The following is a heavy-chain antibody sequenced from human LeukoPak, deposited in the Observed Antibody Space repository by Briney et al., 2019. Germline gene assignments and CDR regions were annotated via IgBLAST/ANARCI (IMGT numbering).Heavy chain of an antibody. CDR1: GFTFSSYG. D-gene: IGHD2-15*01. CDR2: IRYDGSNK. V-gene: IGHV3-30*02. Sequence: GGSLRLSCAASGFTFSSYGMHWVRQAPGKGLEWVAFIRYDGSNKYYADSVKGRFTISRDNSKNTLYLQMNSLRAEDTAVYYCARGRKKASIVVVVAATLYAEYFQHWGQGTLVTVSS. CDR3: ARGRKKASIVVVVAATLYAEYFQH. J-gene: IGHJ1*01.